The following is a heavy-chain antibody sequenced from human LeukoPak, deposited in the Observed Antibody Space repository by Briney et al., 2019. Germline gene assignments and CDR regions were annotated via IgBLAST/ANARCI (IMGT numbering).Heavy chain of an antibody. CDR1: GFTFTSYA. J-gene: IGHJ4*02. D-gene: IGHD3-10*01. CDR3: AHGGSGNFDY. Sequence: GGSLRLSCAASGFTFTSYAMNWVRQAPGKGLEWVSGISWNSGSIDYADSVKGRFTISRDNAKNSLYLQMNSLRAEDTALYYCAHGGSGNFDYWGQGTLVTVSS. V-gene: IGHV3-9*01. CDR2: ISWNSGSI.